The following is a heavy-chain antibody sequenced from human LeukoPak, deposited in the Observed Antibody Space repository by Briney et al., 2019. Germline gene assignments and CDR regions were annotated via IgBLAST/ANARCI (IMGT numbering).Heavy chain of an antibody. Sequence: GASVKVSWKASGYTFTSCGISWVRQATGQGLEWMGWMNPNSGNTGYAQKFQGRVTITRNTSISTAYMELSSLRSEDTAVYYCARAPRITMVRGVIYWFDPWGQGTLVTVSS. D-gene: IGHD3-10*01. V-gene: IGHV1-8*03. J-gene: IGHJ5*02. CDR1: GYTFTSCG. CDR3: ARAPRITMVRGVIYWFDP. CDR2: MNPNSGNT.